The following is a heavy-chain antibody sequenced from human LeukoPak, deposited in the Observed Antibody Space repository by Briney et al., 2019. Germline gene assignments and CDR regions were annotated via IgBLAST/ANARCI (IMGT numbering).Heavy chain of an antibody. CDR2: IYYSGST. CDR3: ARVVSHNWFDT. D-gene: IGHD3-16*01. V-gene: IGHV4-39*07. Sequence: PSETLSLTCTVSGGSISSSSYYWGWIRQPPGKGLEWIGSIYYSGSTTYNPSLESRVTVSLDTSKNQFSLNVTSVTAADTAVYYCARVVSHNWFDTWGQGILVTVSS. J-gene: IGHJ5*02. CDR1: GGSISSSSYY.